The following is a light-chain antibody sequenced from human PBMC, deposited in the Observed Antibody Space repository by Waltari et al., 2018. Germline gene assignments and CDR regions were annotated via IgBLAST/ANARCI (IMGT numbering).Light chain of an antibody. CDR3: AAWDDTLSAVV. Sequence: QSVLTQPPSTSGTHGQRVTISCSGSSSNIGSNYLSWYQHPPGTAPKLLIYTNDQRPSGVPDRFSGSKSGTSASLAISGLQSDDESDYFCAAWDDTLSAVVFGGGTKLTVL. J-gene: IGLJ2*01. CDR2: TND. V-gene: IGLV1-47*02. CDR1: SSNIGSNY.